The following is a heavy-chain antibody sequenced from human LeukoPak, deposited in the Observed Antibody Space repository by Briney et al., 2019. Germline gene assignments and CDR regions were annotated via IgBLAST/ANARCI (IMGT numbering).Heavy chain of an antibody. J-gene: IGHJ4*02. CDR1: GFTLTTYA. V-gene: IGHV3-7*01. D-gene: IGHD6-19*01. CDR2: INSDGSEK. CDR3: ASGGGWVFFN. Sequence: GGSLRLSCAASGFTLTTYAMTWVRQSPGRGLEWVAHINSDGSEKNYVDSVKGRFTISRDNARNSQFLQMNSLRAEDTAVYYCASGGGWVFFNWGQGTLVTVSS.